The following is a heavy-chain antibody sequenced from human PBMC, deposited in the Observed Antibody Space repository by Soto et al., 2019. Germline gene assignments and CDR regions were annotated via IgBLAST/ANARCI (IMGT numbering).Heavy chain of an antibody. CDR2: IYYSGNT. CDR3: TGPIRGCSGGSYYFLPDAFDI. Sequence: QLQLQESGPGLVKPSETLSLTCTVSGGSLTSKNYYWGCIRQPPGKGLEWIGSIYYSGNTHYNPSLTSRVTISVGRLKTPCSRKLKSVTAADTAVHYGTGPIRGCSGGSYYFLPDAFDIWGQGTMVTVSS. V-gene: IGHV4-39*01. J-gene: IGHJ3*02. D-gene: IGHD2-15*01. CDR1: GGSLTSKNYY.